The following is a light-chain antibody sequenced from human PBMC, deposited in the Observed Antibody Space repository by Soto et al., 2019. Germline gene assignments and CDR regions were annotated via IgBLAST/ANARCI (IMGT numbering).Light chain of an antibody. J-gene: IGKJ4*01. CDR1: QSVSSS. V-gene: IGKV3-15*01. CDR2: GAS. CDR3: QKYHDWPLT. Sequence: EIVMTQSPATLSVSPGERATLSCRASQSVSSSLAWYQQKPGQAPRLLIQGASTRATDIPARFSGSGSGTEFTLTITSLQSEDFAVYYCQKYHDWPLTFGGGTTVQVK.